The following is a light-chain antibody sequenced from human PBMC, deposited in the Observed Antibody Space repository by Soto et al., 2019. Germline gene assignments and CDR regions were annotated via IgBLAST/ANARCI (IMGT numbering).Light chain of an antibody. J-gene: IGLJ3*02. CDR2: EVT. CDR1: SSDVGAFNY. V-gene: IGLV2-14*01. Sequence: QSALTQPASVSGSPGQSITISCTGTSSDVGAFNYVSWYQQHPGKTPKLIIYEVTNRPSGVSNRFSGSKSGNTASLTISGLQAEDEADYYCNSYASTGARLFGGGTKLTVL. CDR3: NSYASTGARL.